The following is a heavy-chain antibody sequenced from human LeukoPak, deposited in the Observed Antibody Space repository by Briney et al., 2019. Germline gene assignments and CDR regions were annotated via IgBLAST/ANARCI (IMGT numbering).Heavy chain of an antibody. CDR3: ARAAFVVTAGYYFDY. CDR2: ISYDGSNK. D-gene: IGHD2-21*02. CDR1: GFTFSSYA. V-gene: IGHV3-30*04. J-gene: IGHJ4*02. Sequence: GGSLRLSCAASGFTFSSYAMHWVRQAPGKGLEWVAVISYDGSNKYYADSVKGRFTISRDNSKNTLYLQMNSLRAEDTAVYYCARAAFVVTAGYYFDYWGQGTLVTVSS.